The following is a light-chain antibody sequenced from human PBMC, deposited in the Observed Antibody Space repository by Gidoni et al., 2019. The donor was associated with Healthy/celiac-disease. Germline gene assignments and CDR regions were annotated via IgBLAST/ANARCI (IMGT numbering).Light chain of an antibody. CDR1: QSISSC. CDR2: AAS. Sequence: DVKMTQSPSSLSASVGDRVTITCRASQSISSCLNWYQQKPGKAPKLLIYAASSLQSGVPSRFSGSGSGTDFTLTISSLQPEDFATYYCQQSYSTPRTFGQGTKVEIK. J-gene: IGKJ1*01. V-gene: IGKV1-39*01. CDR3: QQSYSTPRT.